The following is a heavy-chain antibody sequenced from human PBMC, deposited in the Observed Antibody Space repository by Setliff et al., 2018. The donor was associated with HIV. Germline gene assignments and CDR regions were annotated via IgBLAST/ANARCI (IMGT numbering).Heavy chain of an antibody. CDR2: NYGSSGST. CDR3: AKGAHRGSYDH. J-gene: IGHJ3*01. D-gene: IGHD1-26*01. V-gene: IGHV3-23*01. Sequence: ETLSLTCAAYGGSLSGYYWSWIRQTPGKGLEWVSANYGSSGSTNYADSVKGRFTISRDNSKNMLYLQMNSLSAEDTAVYYCAKGAHRGSYDHWGQGTMVTVSS. CDR1: GGSLSGYY.